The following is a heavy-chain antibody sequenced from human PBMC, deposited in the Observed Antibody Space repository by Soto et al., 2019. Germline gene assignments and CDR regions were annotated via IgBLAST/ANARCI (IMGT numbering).Heavy chain of an antibody. Sequence: SETLSLTCTVSGGSLSSYYWSWIRRPPGMGQEWIASISYSGTTHYNSALKSRVTISIDTSKNQFSLKFNSVTAADTAVYYCAREVYNFGPFDYWGQGALVTVSS. CDR2: ISYSGTT. J-gene: IGHJ4*02. CDR3: AREVYNFGPFDY. CDR1: GGSLSSYY. D-gene: IGHD1-1*01. V-gene: IGHV4-59*01.